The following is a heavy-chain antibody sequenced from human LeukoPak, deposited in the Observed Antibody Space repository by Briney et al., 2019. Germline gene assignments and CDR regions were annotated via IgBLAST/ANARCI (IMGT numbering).Heavy chain of an antibody. Sequence: PSETLSLTCTVSGGSISSYYWSWIRQPPGKGLEWIGTFYYTGTTYYNPSLKSRVTISVDTSKKQLSLKLSSVTAADTAVYYCARSVNLYFDLWGRGTLVTVSS. CDR3: ARSVNLYFDL. V-gene: IGHV4-59*04. CDR1: GGSISSYY. CDR2: FYYTGTT. J-gene: IGHJ2*01.